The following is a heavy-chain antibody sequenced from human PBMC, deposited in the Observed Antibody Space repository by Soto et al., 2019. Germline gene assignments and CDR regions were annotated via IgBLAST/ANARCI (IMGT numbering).Heavy chain of an antibody. Sequence: AGGSLRLSCAASGFTFSSYSMNWVRQAPGKGLEWVSYISSSSSTIYYADSVKGRFTISRDNAKNSLYLQMNSLRDEDTAVYYCARETDPPDFARYDYWGQGTLVTVSS. J-gene: IGHJ4*02. V-gene: IGHV3-48*02. D-gene: IGHD6-6*01. CDR3: ARETDPPDFARYDY. CDR1: GFTFSSYS. CDR2: ISSSSSTI.